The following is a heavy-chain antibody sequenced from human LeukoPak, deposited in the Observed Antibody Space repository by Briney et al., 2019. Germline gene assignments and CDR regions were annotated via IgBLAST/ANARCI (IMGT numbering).Heavy chain of an antibody. CDR1: GGSISSSNYY. CDR2: IYHSGST. Sequence: SETLSLTCTVSGGSISSSNYYWGWIRQPPGKGLEWIGNIYHSGSTYYNPSLKSRVTISVDTSKNQFSLKLSSVTAADTAVYYCARESEIAVAGTVWGPGTLVTVSS. D-gene: IGHD6-19*01. CDR3: ARESEIAVAGTV. V-gene: IGHV4-39*07. J-gene: IGHJ4*02.